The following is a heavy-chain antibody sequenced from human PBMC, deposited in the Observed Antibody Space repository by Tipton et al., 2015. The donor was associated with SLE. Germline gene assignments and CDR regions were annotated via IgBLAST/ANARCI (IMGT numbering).Heavy chain of an antibody. V-gene: IGHV3-30*04. CDR3: ARELLPLYGMDV. J-gene: IGHJ6*02. CDR1: GFFFGDYA. Sequence: SLRLSCAASGFFFGDYAMHWVRQAPGKGLEWVAFVSYDGSRQYYAESVQGRFTVSRDNSKNTLYLQMNSLRAEDTAVYYCARELLPLYGMDVWGQGTTVTVSS. D-gene: IGHD2-15*01. CDR2: VSYDGSRQ.